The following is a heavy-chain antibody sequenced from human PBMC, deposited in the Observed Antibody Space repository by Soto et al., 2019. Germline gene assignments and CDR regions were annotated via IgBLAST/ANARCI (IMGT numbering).Heavy chain of an antibody. J-gene: IGHJ6*02. Sequence: SVKASCKASGGTFSSYAIRWVRQAPGQGLEWMGGIIPIFGTANYAQKFQGRVAITADESTSTAYMELSSLRSEDTAVYYCARGLTTVVTPNYFFSLDVWGQSTKDSVAS. CDR1: GGTFSSYA. CDR3: ARGLTTVVTPNYFFSLDV. D-gene: IGHD4-17*01. V-gene: IGHV1-69*13. CDR2: IIPIFGTA.